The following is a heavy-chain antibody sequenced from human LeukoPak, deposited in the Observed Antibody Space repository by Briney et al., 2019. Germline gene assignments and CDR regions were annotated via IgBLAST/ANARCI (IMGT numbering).Heavy chain of an antibody. J-gene: IGHJ4*02. D-gene: IGHD6-19*01. V-gene: IGHV3-23*01. CDR2: ISGSGGST. CDR1: GFTFSSYA. CDR3: ARAGDLSSGWYFDY. Sequence: GGSLRLSCAASGFTFSSYAMSWVRQAPGKGLEWVSAISGSGGSTYYADSVKGRFTISRDNAKNSLYLQMNSLRAEDTAVYYCARAGDLSSGWYFDYWGQGTLVTVSS.